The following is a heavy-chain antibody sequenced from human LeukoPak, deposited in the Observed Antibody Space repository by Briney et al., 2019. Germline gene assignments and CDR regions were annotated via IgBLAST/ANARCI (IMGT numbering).Heavy chain of an antibody. J-gene: IGHJ4*02. CDR2: IYYRGIT. V-gene: IGHV4-39*07. D-gene: IGHD3-22*01. Sequence: PSETLSLTCTVSGGSISSSSYYWGWIRQPPGKGLEWIGSIYYRGITYYNPSLKGRVTISVDTSKNQFSLKLSSVTAADTAVYCCARVVYDSSTYPKSYFDFWGQGTLVTVSS. CDR1: GGSISSSSYY. CDR3: ARVVYDSSTYPKSYFDF.